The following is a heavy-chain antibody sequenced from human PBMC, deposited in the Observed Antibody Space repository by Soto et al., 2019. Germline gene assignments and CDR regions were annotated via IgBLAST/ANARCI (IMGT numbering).Heavy chain of an antibody. J-gene: IGHJ4*02. CDR2: IYRSGST. D-gene: IGHD3-10*01. CDR1: GGSISSSYW. CDR3: ATATRGDDFDS. V-gene: IGHV4-4*02. Sequence: SETLSLTCAVSGGSISSSYWWSWVRQPPGKGLEWIGEIYRSGSTTYNPSLKSRVTISVDKSKDHFSLKLSSVTAADTAVYYCATATRGDDFDSWGQGTLVTVSS.